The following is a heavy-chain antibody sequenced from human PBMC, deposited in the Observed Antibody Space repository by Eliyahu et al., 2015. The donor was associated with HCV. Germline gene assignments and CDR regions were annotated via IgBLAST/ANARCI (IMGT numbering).Heavy chain of an antibody. V-gene: IGHV3-73*01. CDR3: TSTALEILDL. CDR2: IRSAAKGYPT. CDR1: GFXFSDST. J-gene: IGHJ5*02. Sequence: EAQLVESGGGLVQPGGSLXLSCAASGFXFSDSTVHWVRQASGKGLEWVARIRSAAKGYPTVYSASVQGRFIISRDDSKNMAYLQMNSLKTEDSAIYYCTSTALEILDLWGPGTLVTVSS. D-gene: IGHD2-15*01.